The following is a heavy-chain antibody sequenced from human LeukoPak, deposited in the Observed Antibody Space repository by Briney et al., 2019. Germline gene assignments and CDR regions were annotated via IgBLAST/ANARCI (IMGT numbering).Heavy chain of an antibody. J-gene: IGHJ6*03. Sequence: GASVKVSCKASGGTFSSYAISWVRQAPGQGLEWMGGIIPIFGTANYAQKFQGRVTITTDESTSTAYMELSSLRSEGTAVYYCARQPYHFLSGPPSYYYYYYMDVWGKGTTVTVSS. CDR1: GGTFSSYA. D-gene: IGHD3-3*01. CDR3: ARQPYHFLSGPPSYYYYYYMDV. V-gene: IGHV1-69*05. CDR2: IIPIFGTA.